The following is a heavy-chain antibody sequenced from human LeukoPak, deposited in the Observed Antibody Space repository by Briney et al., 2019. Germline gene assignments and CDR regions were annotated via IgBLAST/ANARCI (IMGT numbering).Heavy chain of an antibody. CDR3: ARSTYSSGWRDY. J-gene: IGHJ4*02. V-gene: IGHV3-23*01. CDR1: GSTFSSHA. D-gene: IGHD6-19*01. Sequence: GGSLRLSCAPSGSTFSSHAMSWVRQAPGKGLEWVSGISGNGANTYYADSVKGRFTISRDNSKNTLYLQMNSLRAEDTAVYYCARSTYSSGWRDYWGQGTLLTVSS. CDR2: ISGNGANT.